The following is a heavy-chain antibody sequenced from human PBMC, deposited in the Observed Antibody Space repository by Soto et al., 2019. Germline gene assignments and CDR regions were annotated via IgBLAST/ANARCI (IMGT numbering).Heavy chain of an antibody. CDR2: ISSNSAYI. V-gene: IGHV3-21*01. J-gene: IGHJ5*02. Sequence: GGSLRLSCAASGFAFRSFTMNWVRQAPGKGLEWVSTISSNSAYIYYTDALRGRFTISRDNAKNSLHLQMNSLRAEDTAVYYCTRDASRDSSARGWFDPWGPGTLVTVSS. CDR1: GFAFRSFT. D-gene: IGHD6-13*01. CDR3: TRDASRDSSARGWFDP.